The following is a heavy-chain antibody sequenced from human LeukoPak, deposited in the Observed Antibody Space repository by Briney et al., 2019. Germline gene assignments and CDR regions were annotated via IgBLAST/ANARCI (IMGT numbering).Heavy chain of an antibody. J-gene: IGHJ4*02. CDR2: INPTGGST. D-gene: IGHD3-9*01. V-gene: IGHV1-46*01. CDR1: GYTFPSYF. Sequence: ASVKVSCKASGYTFPSYFMHWVRQAPGQGLEWMGIINPTGGSTTYAQKFQGRVTMTRDTSTSAVYMELSSLRSDDTAVYYCARGTRYDILTGYHRPFDYWGQGTLVTVSS. CDR3: ARGTRYDILTGYHRPFDY.